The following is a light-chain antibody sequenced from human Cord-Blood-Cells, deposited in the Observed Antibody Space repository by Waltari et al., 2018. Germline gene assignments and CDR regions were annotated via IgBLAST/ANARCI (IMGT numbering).Light chain of an antibody. CDR3: QQYYSTPLT. CDR2: WAS. V-gene: IGKV4-1*01. J-gene: IGKJ4*01. Sequence: DIVMTQSPDSLAVSLGERATIHCQSSPSVLYSSNNKNYLAWYQQKPGQPPKLLIYWASTRESGVPDRFSGSGSGTDFTLTISSLQAEDVAVYYCQQYYSTPLTFGGGTKVEIK. CDR1: PSVLYSSNNKNY.